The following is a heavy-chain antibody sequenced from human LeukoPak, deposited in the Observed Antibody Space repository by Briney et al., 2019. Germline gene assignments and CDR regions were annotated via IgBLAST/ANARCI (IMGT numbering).Heavy chain of an antibody. D-gene: IGHD6-13*01. Sequence: GESLRISCKGSGYSFTSYWISWVRQMPGKGLEWMGRIDPSDSYTNYSPSFQGHVTISADKSISTAYLQWSSLKASDTAMYYCARRAAADYYYYGMDVWGQGTTATVSS. CDR2: IDPSDSYT. CDR1: GYSFTSYW. V-gene: IGHV5-10-1*01. CDR3: ARRAAADYYYYGMDV. J-gene: IGHJ6*02.